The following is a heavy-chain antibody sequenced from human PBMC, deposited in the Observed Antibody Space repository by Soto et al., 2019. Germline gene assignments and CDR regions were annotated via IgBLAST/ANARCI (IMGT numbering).Heavy chain of an antibody. V-gene: IGHV3-30*18. J-gene: IGHJ6*02. CDR3: AKDLLRPGRAYGMDV. CDR1: GFTFSSYG. D-gene: IGHD6-25*01. CDR2: ISYDGSNK. Sequence: PGGSLRLSCAASGFTFSSYGMHWVRQAPGKGLEWVAVISYDGSNKYYADSVKGRFTISRDNSKNTLYLQMNSLRAEDTAVYYCAKDLLRPGRAYGMDVWGQGTTVTSP.